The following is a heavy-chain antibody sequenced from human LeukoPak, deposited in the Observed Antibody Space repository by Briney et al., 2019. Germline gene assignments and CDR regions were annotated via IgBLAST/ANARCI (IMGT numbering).Heavy chain of an antibody. D-gene: IGHD3-10*01. Sequence: SETLSLTCTVSGGSISSSSYSWGWIRQPPGKGLEWIGSIYYSGSTYYHPSLKSRVTISVDTSKNQFSLKLSSVTAADTAVYYCARQEYYGSGSYPDYWGQGTLVTVSS. CDR3: ARQEYYGSGSYPDY. CDR2: IYYSGST. J-gene: IGHJ4*02. V-gene: IGHV4-39*01. CDR1: GGSISSSSYS.